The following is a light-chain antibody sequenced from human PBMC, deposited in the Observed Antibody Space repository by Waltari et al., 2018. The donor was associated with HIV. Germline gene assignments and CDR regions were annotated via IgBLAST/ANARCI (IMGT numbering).Light chain of an antibody. CDR2: DAS. J-gene: IGKJ1*01. CDR3: QQSFTTPRT. Sequence: DIQMSQSPSSLSASVGDRVSIHCRASQIISNYLNWFQQKSGKAPKLLIYDASNLQSGVPSRFSGSGSGTDFTLTINSLQPEDFATYYCQQSFTTPRTFGRGTKVEIK. CDR1: QIISNY. V-gene: IGKV1-39*01.